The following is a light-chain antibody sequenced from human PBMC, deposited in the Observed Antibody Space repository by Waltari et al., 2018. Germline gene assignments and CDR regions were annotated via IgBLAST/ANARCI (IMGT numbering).Light chain of an antibody. J-gene: IGLJ2*01. CDR2: EVT. V-gene: IGLV2-23*02. CDR3: SSHANTYNFAHVV. CDR1: SSDIGTYNY. Sequence: QSALTQPASVSGSPGQPITISCTGTSSDIGTYNYVSWYQQLPGKAPKMMIYEVTKRPSGVSYRFSGSKSGNTASLTISGLRAEDEADYYCSSHANTYNFAHVVFGGGTKLTVL.